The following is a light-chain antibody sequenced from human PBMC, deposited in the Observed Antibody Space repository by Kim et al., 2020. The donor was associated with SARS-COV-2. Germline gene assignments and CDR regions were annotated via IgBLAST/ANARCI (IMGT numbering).Light chain of an antibody. CDR3: QTWGTGIRV. J-gene: IGLJ3*02. V-gene: IGLV4-69*01. CDR1: SGHSSYA. CDR2: VNSDGSH. Sequence: QPVLTQSPSASASLGASVKLTCTLSSGHSSYAIAWHQQQPEKGPRYLMKVNSDGSHNKGDGIPDRFSGSSSGAERYLIISSLQSEDEADYYCQTWGTGIRVFGGGTQLTVL.